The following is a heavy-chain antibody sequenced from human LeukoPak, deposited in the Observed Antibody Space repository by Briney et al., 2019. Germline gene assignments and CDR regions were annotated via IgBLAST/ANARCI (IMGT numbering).Heavy chain of an antibody. CDR1: GGSISSYY. D-gene: IGHD3-10*01. J-gene: IGHJ5*02. V-gene: IGHV4-59*12. CDR2: IYYSGST. Sequence: PSETLSLTCTVSGGSISSYYWSWIRQPPGKGLEWTGYIYYSGSTYYNPSLKSRVTISVDTSKNQFSLKLSSVTAADTAVYYCARGTPFSGSYYNNWFDPWGQGTLVTVSS. CDR3: ARGTPFSGSYYNNWFDP.